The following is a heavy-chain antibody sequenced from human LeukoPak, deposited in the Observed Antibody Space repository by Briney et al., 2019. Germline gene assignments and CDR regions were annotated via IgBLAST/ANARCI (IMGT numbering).Heavy chain of an antibody. CDR3: ARAADSRDMYFQH. Sequence: PSQTLSLTCAVSGGSISSGGYSWSWIRQPPGKGLEWIGYIYHSGSTYYNPSLKSRVTISVDRPKNQFSLKLSSVTAADTAVYYCARAADSRDMYFQHWGQGTLVTVSS. CDR1: GGSISSGGYS. J-gene: IGHJ1*01. V-gene: IGHV4-30-2*01. CDR2: IYHSGST. D-gene: IGHD3-22*01.